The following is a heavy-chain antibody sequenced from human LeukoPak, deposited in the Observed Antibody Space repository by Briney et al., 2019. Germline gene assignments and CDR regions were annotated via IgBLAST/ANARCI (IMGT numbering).Heavy chain of an antibody. V-gene: IGHV3-48*01. J-gene: IGHJ4*02. CDR3: ARDAVWGYYDSSGYYPLDY. D-gene: IGHD3-22*01. Sequence: PGRSLRLSCAASGFTFSSYAIHWVRQAPGKGLEWVSYISSSSSTIYYADSVKGRFTISRDNAKNSLYLQMNSLRAEDTAVYYCARDAVWGYYDSSGYYPLDYWGQGTLVTVSS. CDR1: GFTFSSYA. CDR2: ISSSSSTI.